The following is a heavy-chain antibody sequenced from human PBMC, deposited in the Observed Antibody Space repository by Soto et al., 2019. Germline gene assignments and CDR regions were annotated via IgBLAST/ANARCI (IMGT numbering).Heavy chain of an antibody. CDR1: GGTFRTNA. V-gene: IGHV1-69*13. CDR2: IIPIFGTA. Sequence: SVKPSCTACGGTFRTNAISWVRQAPRQGLEWMGGIIPIFGTANYAQKFQGRVTITADESTSTAYMELSSLRSEDTAVYYCARGGDSSGDEAAFDIWGQGTMVTVSS. CDR3: ARGGDSSGDEAAFDI. D-gene: IGHD3-22*01. J-gene: IGHJ3*02.